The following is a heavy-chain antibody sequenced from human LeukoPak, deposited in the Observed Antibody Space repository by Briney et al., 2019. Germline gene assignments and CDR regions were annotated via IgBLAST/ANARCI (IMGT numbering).Heavy chain of an antibody. J-gene: IGHJ4*02. Sequence: SETLSLTCTVSGGSISSYYWSWIRQPPGKGLEWIGYIYTSGSTNYNPSLKSRVTISVDTSKNQFSLKLSSVTAADTAVYYCARSTGDSPYGDFDYWGQGTLVTVSS. CDR3: ARSTGDSPYGDFDY. CDR1: GGSISSYY. D-gene: IGHD7-27*01. CDR2: IYTSGST. V-gene: IGHV4-4*09.